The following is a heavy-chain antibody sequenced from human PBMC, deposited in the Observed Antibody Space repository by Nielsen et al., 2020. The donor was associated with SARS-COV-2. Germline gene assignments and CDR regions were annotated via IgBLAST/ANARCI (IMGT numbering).Heavy chain of an antibody. CDR3: ASSVVHQLRYFDWLLRGWFDP. CDR2: IIPIFGTA. J-gene: IGHJ5*02. Sequence: SVKVSCKASGGTFSSYAISWVRQAPGQGLEWMGGIIPIFGTANYAQKFQGRVTITADESTSTAYMELSSLRSEDTAVYYCASSVVHQLRYFDWLLRGWFDPWGQGTLVTVSS. CDR1: GGTFSSYA. D-gene: IGHD3-9*01. V-gene: IGHV1-69*13.